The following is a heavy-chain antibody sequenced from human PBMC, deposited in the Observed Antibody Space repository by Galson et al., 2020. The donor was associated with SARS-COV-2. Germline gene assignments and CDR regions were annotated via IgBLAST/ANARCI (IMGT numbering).Heavy chain of an antibody. CDR2: IDWDGDK. D-gene: IGHD6-19*01. J-gene: IGHJ4*02. Sequence: ESDPTLVKPTQTLTLTCTFSGFSLTTSGMCVNWIRQPPGKALEWLARIDWDGDKYYSTSLKTRLTISKDTSKNQVVLTMTDMDPVDTATYYGARIDSSGCRGNYWGQGTPVTVSS. V-gene: IGHV2-70*11. CDR1: GFSLTTSGMC. CDR3: ARIDSSGCRGNY.